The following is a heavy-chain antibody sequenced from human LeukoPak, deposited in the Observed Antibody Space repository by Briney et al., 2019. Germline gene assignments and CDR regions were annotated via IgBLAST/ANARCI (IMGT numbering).Heavy chain of an antibody. V-gene: IGHV3-13*01. J-gene: IGHJ4*02. Sequence: GGSLRLSCAAPGFNFSSYDMHWVRQATGKGLEWVSAIGTAGDTYYPGSVKGRFTISRENAKNSLYLQMNSLRAGDTAVYYCARGLVGARYYFDYWGQGTLVTVSS. D-gene: IGHD1-26*01. CDR3: ARGLVGARYYFDY. CDR1: GFNFSSYD. CDR2: IGTAGDT.